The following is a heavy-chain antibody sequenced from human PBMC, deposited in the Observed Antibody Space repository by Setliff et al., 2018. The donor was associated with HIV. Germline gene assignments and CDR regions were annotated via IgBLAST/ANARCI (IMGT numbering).Heavy chain of an antibody. J-gene: IGHJ6*03. CDR3: ARSRESSGYYRDYYYYLDV. V-gene: IGHV4-61*09. D-gene: IGHD6-19*01. Sequence: SETLSLTCTVSGGSISSGSYYWSWIRQPAGKGLEWIGHIYTSGSTNYNPSLKSRVTISAHTSKNQFSLKLSSVTAADTAVYYCARSRESSGYYRDYYYYLDVWGKGTTVTVSS. CDR1: GGSISSGSYY. CDR2: IYTSGST.